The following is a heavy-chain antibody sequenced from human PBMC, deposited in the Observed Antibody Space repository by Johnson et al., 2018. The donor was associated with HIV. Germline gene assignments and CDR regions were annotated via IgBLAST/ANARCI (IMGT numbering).Heavy chain of an antibody. CDR2: ISGSGGSI. D-gene: IGHD6-13*01. Sequence: VQLVESGGGLVQPGGSLRLSCAASGFTFSSYAMSWVRQAPGKGLEWVSAISGSGGSIGYADSVKGRVTISRDNAKNSLYLEMNSLRAEDTAVYYCARVGIAAAGRDAFDIWGQGTMVTVSS. CDR1: GFTFSSYA. J-gene: IGHJ3*02. CDR3: ARVGIAAAGRDAFDI. V-gene: IGHV3-23*04.